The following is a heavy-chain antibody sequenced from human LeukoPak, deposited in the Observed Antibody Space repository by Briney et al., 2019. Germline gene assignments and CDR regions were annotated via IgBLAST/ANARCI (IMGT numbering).Heavy chain of an antibody. V-gene: IGHV3-21*01. CDR1: GFTFSSYS. Sequence: GGSLRLSCAASGFTFSSYSMTWVRQAPGKGLEWVSSISSSSSYIYYADSVKGRFTISRDNAKNSLYLQMNSLRAEDTAVYYCARDNTAMESFDYWGQGTLVTVSS. J-gene: IGHJ4*02. CDR2: ISSSSSYI. CDR3: ARDNTAMESFDY. D-gene: IGHD5-18*01.